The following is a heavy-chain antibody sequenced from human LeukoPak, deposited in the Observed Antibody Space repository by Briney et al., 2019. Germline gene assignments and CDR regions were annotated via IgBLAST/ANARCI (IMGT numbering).Heavy chain of an antibody. CDR3: ARDLEFGLVYFDY. CDR1: GYTFTSYY. V-gene: IGHV1-46*01. J-gene: IGHJ4*02. Sequence: ASVKVSCKASGYTFTSYYIHWVRQAPGQGLEWMGIINPSGGSTSYAQKFQGRVTMTRGTSTSTVYMELSSLRSEDTAVYYCARDLEFGLVYFDYWGQGTLVTVSS. CDR2: INPSGGST. D-gene: IGHD3-3*01.